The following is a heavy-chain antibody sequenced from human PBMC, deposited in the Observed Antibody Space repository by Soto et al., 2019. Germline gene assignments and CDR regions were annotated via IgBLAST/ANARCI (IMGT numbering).Heavy chain of an antibody. CDR2: IYYSGST. J-gene: IGHJ2*01. V-gene: IGHV4-31*03. D-gene: IGHD3-3*01. Sequence: QVQLQESGPGLVKPSQTLSLTCTVSGGSIRSDGNYWSWIRQHPGKGLEWIGYIYYSGSTYYNPSLKSRVTISVDTSKNQFSLKLSSVTAADTAVYYCARAYFGVHEYFDLWGRGTLVTVSS. CDR3: ARAYFGVHEYFDL. CDR1: GGSIRSDGNY.